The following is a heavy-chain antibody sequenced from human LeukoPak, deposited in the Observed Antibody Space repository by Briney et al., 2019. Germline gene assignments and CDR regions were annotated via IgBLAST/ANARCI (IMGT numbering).Heavy chain of an antibody. CDR3: TTYRCNSGRCFLGY. CDR2: IKSKTDGGTA. J-gene: IGHJ4*02. V-gene: IGHV3-15*01. CDR1: GFTFSNAW. D-gene: IGHD2-15*01. Sequence: GGSLRLSCAASGFTFSNAWMSWVRQAPGKGLEWVGRIKSKTDGGTADYAAPIKGRFTMSRDDSKNTLYLQLNSLKSEVTAVYYCTTYRCNSGRCFLGYWGQGTLVIVSS.